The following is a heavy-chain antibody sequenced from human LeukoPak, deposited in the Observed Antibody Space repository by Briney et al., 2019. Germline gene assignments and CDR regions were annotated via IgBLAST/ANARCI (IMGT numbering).Heavy chain of an antibody. D-gene: IGHD2-15*01. CDR2: ISSSSSYV. J-gene: IGHJ6*03. V-gene: IGHV3-21*01. Sequence: GGSLRLSCAASGFTFSSYSMNWARQAPGKGLEWVSPISSSSSYVYYADSVKGRFTISRDNAENSLFLQMNSLRAEDTAVYYCARDGGHCSDGSCYYDYYYYYYMDVWGKGTTVTVSS. CDR1: GFTFSSYS. CDR3: ARDGGHCSDGSCYYDYYYYYYMDV.